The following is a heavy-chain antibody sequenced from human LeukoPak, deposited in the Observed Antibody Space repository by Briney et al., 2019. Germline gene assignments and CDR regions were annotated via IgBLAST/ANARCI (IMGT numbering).Heavy chain of an antibody. Sequence: GGTLRLSCAASGFTFSSYAMSWVRQAPGKGLEWVSAISGSGDSTYYADSVKGRFTISRDNSKNTLYLQMNSLRAEDTAVYYCAKAGAVVVVAAKYFDYWGQGTLVTVSS. CDR3: AKAGAVVVVAAKYFDY. V-gene: IGHV3-23*01. D-gene: IGHD2-15*01. J-gene: IGHJ4*02. CDR1: GFTFSSYA. CDR2: ISGSGDST.